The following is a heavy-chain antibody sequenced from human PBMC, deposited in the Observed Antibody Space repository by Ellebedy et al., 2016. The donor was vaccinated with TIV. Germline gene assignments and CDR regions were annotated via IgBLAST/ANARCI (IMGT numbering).Heavy chain of an antibody. Sequence: ASVKVSCKASGYTFTGYYMHWVRQAPGQGLEWMGWINPNSGGTNYAQKFQGWVTMTRDTSISTAYMELSRLRSDDTAVYYCAGGTMVRGVKGSYYGMDVWGQGTTVTVSS. V-gene: IGHV1-2*04. CDR1: GYTFTGYY. CDR2: INPNSGGT. J-gene: IGHJ6*02. D-gene: IGHD3-10*01. CDR3: AGGTMVRGVKGSYYGMDV.